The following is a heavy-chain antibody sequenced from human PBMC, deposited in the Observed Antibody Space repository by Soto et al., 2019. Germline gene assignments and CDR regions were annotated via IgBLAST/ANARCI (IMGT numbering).Heavy chain of an antibody. V-gene: IGHV4-39*01. J-gene: IGHJ4*02. Sequence: PSETLSLTCTVSGGSISSGGYYWSWIRQHPGKGLEWIGTIYFSGTTYYNPSLKSQVTISVDMSKNQFSVNLRSVTAADTAVYYCARDSKDLAAFDYWGQGILVTVSS. CDR2: IYFSGTT. CDR3: ARDSKDLAAFDY. CDR1: GGSISSGGYY. D-gene: IGHD6-25*01.